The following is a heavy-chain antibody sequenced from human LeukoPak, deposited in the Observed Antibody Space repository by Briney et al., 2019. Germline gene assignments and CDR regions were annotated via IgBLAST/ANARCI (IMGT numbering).Heavy chain of an antibody. V-gene: IGHV3-9*01. Sequence: QTGGSLRLSCAASGFTFDDYAMHWVRQAPGKGLEWVSGISWNSGSIGYADSVKGRFTISRGNAKNTLYLQMNSLRAEDTAVYYCARDLVVATGPDYWGQGALVTVSS. J-gene: IGHJ4*02. CDR2: ISWNSGSI. CDR3: ARDLVVATGPDY. CDR1: GFTFDDYA. D-gene: IGHD5-12*01.